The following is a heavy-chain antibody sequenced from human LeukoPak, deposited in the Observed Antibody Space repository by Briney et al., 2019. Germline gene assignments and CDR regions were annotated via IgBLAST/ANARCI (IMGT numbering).Heavy chain of an antibody. V-gene: IGHV1-2*02. CDR2: INPNSGGT. CDR3: ARADRLHGGPYLIGP. CDR1: GYSFTDYY. J-gene: IGHJ5*02. D-gene: IGHD2-21*01. Sequence: ASVKVSCKASGYSFTDYYMHWVRQAPGQGLEWMGWINPNSGGTNSAQKFQGRVTMTRDTSITTVYLEVSWLTSDDTAIYYCARADRLHGGPYLIGPWGQGTLVTVSS.